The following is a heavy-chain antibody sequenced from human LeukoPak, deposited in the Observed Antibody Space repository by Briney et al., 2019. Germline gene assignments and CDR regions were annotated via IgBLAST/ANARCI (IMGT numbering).Heavy chain of an antibody. CDR1: GYMFSNYW. Sequence: GESLKISCKGSGYMFSNYWIGWVRQMPGKSLEWMGTIYPGDSDTTYSPSLQGQVTISDDKSISTAYLQWNSLKASDTAMYFCARQTSSSSRVDFWGQGTLVTVSS. CDR3: ARQTSSSSRVDF. CDR2: IYPGDSDT. V-gene: IGHV5-51*01. J-gene: IGHJ4*02. D-gene: IGHD6-6*01.